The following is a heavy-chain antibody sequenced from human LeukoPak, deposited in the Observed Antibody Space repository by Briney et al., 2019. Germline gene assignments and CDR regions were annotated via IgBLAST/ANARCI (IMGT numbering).Heavy chain of an antibody. D-gene: IGHD3-16*01. J-gene: IGHJ4*02. Sequence: PGRPLRLSCAASGFTFSSYGMHWVRQAPGKRLEWVSLIWYDGSNKYYADSVKGRFTISRDNSKNTLYLQMNSLRAEDTAVYYCARDWGKGDYWGQGTLVTVSS. CDR2: IWYDGSNK. CDR3: ARDWGKGDY. CDR1: GFTFSSYG. V-gene: IGHV3-33*01.